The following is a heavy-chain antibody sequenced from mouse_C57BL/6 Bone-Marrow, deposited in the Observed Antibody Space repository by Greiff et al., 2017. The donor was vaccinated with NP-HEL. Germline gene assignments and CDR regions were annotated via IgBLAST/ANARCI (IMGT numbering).Heavy chain of an antibody. Sequence: VQLQQSGPGLVKPSQSLSLTCSVTGYSITSGYYWNWIRQFPGNKLEWMGYISYDGSNNYNPSLKNRISITRDTSKNQFFLKLNSVTTEDTATYYCARGGIHYDFVNYAMDYWGQGTSVTVSS. CDR1: GYSITSGYY. V-gene: IGHV3-6*01. D-gene: IGHD2-4*01. CDR2: ISYDGSN. CDR3: ARGGIHYDFVNYAMDY. J-gene: IGHJ4*01.